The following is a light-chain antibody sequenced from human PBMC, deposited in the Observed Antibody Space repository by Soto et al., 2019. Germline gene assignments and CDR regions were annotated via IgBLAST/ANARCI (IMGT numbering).Light chain of an antibody. CDR3: QHYSISSPTWT. CDR2: DAS. Sequence: DIQMTQSPSTLSASVGDRVTITCRASQSINHYLAWYQQKPGKAPNLLIFDASTLEGGVPSRFSGSGSGTEFTLTISSLQPDDFATYYCQHYSISSPTWTFGQGTKV. CDR1: QSINHY. V-gene: IGKV1-5*01. J-gene: IGKJ1*01.